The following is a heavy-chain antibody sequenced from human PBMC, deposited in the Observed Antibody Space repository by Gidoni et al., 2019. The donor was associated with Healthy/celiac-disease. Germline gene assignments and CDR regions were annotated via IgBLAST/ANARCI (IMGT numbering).Heavy chain of an antibody. J-gene: IGHJ3*02. V-gene: IGHV3-74*01. D-gene: IGHD3-3*01. CDR1: GFTFSSYW. Sequence: EVQLVESGGGLVQPGGSLRLSCAASGFTFSSYWMHWVRQAPGKGLVWVSRINSDGSSTSYADSVKGRFTISRDNAKNTLYLQMNSLRAEDTAVYYCARDLYLEWLSEQTLQNAFDIWGQGTMVTVSS. CDR3: ARDLYLEWLSEQTLQNAFDI. CDR2: INSDGSST.